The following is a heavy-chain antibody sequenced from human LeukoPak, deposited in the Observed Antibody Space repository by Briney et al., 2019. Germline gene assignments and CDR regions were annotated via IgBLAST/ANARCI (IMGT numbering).Heavy chain of an antibody. Sequence: ASVKVSCKASGYTFTSYYMHWVRQAPGQGLEWMGIINPSGGSTSYAQKFQGRVTMTRDMSTSTVYMELSSLRSEDTAEYYCARSAHQTGTTKPGENFDYWGQGTLVTVSS. CDR3: ARSAHQTGTTKPGENFDY. D-gene: IGHD1-7*01. V-gene: IGHV1-46*01. CDR2: INPSGGST. CDR1: GYTFTSYY. J-gene: IGHJ4*02.